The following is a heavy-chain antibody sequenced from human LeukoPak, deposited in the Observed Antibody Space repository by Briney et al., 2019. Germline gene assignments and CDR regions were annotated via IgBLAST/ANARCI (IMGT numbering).Heavy chain of an antibody. J-gene: IGHJ6*03. D-gene: IGHD3-22*01. Sequence: GGSLRLSCAASGFTFSSYSMNWVREAPGKGVEWVSSISSISSYIYYADSVKGRFTISRDNAKNSLYLQMNSLRAEDTPVDYCARDGSKWLVLRGYYYYYMDVWGKGTTVTVSS. CDR3: ARDGSKWLVLRGYYYYYMDV. V-gene: IGHV3-21*01. CDR1: GFTFSSYS. CDR2: ISSISSYI.